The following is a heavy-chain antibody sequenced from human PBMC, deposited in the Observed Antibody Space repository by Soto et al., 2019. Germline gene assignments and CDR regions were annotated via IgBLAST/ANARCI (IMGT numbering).Heavy chain of an antibody. CDR1: GFTFSSYA. D-gene: IGHD3-16*02. V-gene: IGHV3-23*01. CDR2: ISNNGDTA. J-gene: IGHJ4*02. CDR3: AKSRVFIGAIVTLLDS. Sequence: EVQLLESGGGLVQPGGSLTLSCATSGFTFSSYAMVWVRQAAEKGLEWVASISNNGDTAYYADSVKGRFTISRGNSDNPLSLQMNGLRADDTALYFCAKSRVFIGAIVTLLDSWGQGTQVTVSS.